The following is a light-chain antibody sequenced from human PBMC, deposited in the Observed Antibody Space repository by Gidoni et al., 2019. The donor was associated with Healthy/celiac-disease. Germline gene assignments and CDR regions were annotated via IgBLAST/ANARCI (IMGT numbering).Light chain of an antibody. CDR2: WAS. J-gene: IGKJ2*01. V-gene: IGKV4-1*01. CDR1: QSVLHRSNNKNY. CDR3: QQYYSTPLT. Sequence: DIVMTQSQDILAVSLGERATINCKPSQSVLHRSNNKNYLAWYQQKPGQPPKLILYWASTRESGVPYRFSGSGSGTDFTLTISSLQAEDVAVYYCQQYYSTPLTFGQGTKLEIK.